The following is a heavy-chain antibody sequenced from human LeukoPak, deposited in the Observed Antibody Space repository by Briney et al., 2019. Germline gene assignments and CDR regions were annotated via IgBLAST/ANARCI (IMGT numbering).Heavy chain of an antibody. Sequence: SETLSLTCTVSGGSISSYYWSWIRQPPGKGLEWIGYIYTSGSTNYNPSLKSRVTISVDTSKNQFSLKLSPVTAADTAVYYCARHPITYYYGSGSYYNERYYYYYMDVWGKGTTVTVSS. J-gene: IGHJ6*03. CDR3: ARHPITYYYGSGSYYNERYYYYYMDV. CDR2: IYTSGST. V-gene: IGHV4-4*09. CDR1: GGSISSYY. D-gene: IGHD3-10*01.